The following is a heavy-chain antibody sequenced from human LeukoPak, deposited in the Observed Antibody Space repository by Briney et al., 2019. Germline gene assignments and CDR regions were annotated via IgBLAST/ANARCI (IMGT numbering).Heavy chain of an antibody. V-gene: IGHV3-20*04. CDR3: ASRAMVVVATPAVDY. CDR2: IDCNGGST. J-gene: IGHJ4*02. CDR1: GFTFDEYG. Sequence: GGSLRLSCAASGFTFDEYGMSWIRQTPGKGLEWVSGIDCNGGSTGYADSVKGRFTISRNNAKNSLYLQMNSLRAEDTALYYCASRAMVVVATPAVDYWGQGTLVTVSS. D-gene: IGHD3-22*01.